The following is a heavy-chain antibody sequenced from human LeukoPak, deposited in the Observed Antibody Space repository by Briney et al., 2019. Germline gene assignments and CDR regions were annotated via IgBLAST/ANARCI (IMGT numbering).Heavy chain of an antibody. CDR3: ARDPWYYDSSGI. V-gene: IGHV4-4*07. CDR1: GGSISSYY. D-gene: IGHD3-22*01. CDR2: IYTSGST. J-gene: IGHJ3*02. Sequence: SETLSLTCTVSGGSISSYYWSWIRQPAGKGLEWIGRIYTSGSTNYNPSLKSRVTISVDTSKNQFSLKLSSVTAADAAVYYCARDPWYYDSSGIWGQGTMVTVSS.